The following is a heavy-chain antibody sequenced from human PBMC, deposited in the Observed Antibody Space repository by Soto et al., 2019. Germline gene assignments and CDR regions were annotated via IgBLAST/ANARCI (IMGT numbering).Heavy chain of an antibody. CDR2: IIPIFGTA. V-gene: IGHV1-69*13. Sequence: ASVKVSCKASGGTFSSYAISWVRQAPGQGLEWMGGIIPIFGTANYAQKFQGRVTITADESTSTAYMELSSLRSEDTAVYYCVYSAIVEWSPEYYFDYWGQGTLVTVSS. D-gene: IGHD3-3*01. CDR3: VYSAIVEWSPEYYFDY. J-gene: IGHJ4*02. CDR1: GGTFSSYA.